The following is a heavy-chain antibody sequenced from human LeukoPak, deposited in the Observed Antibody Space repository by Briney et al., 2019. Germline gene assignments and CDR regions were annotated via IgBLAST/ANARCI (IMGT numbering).Heavy chain of an antibody. Sequence: ASVKVSSKASGYTFTSYGISWVRQAPGQGLEWMGWISAHNGNTNYAQKLQGRVTMTTDTSTSTAYMELRSLRSDDTAVYYCARDRGHYYDSSFGGWTSDYWGQGTLVTVSS. D-gene: IGHD3-22*01. CDR1: GYTFTSYG. V-gene: IGHV1-18*01. CDR3: ARDRGHYYDSSFGGWTSDY. CDR2: ISAHNGNT. J-gene: IGHJ4*02.